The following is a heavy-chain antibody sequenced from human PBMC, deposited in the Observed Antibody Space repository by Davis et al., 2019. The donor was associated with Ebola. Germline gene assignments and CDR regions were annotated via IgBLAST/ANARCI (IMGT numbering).Heavy chain of an antibody. CDR2: ISYDGSNK. V-gene: IGHV3-30*03. Sequence: GGSLRLSCAASGFTFSSYGMHWVRQAPGKGLEWVAVISYDGSNKYYADSVKGRFTISRDNSKNTLYLQMNSLRAEDTAVYYCARETRFLEWFKRPDNWFDPWGQGTLVTVSS. CDR3: ARETRFLEWFKRPDNWFDP. J-gene: IGHJ5*02. D-gene: IGHD3-3*01. CDR1: GFTFSSYG.